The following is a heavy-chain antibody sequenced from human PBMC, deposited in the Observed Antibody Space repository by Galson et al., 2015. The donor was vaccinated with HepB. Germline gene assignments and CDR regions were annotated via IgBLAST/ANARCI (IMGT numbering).Heavy chain of an antibody. CDR3: AKSPYQLLRGYFDY. Sequence: SLRLSCAASGFTFSSYGMHWVRQAPGKGLEWVTVISYDGSNKYYADSVKGRFTISRDNSKNTLYLQMNSLRAEDTAVYYCAKSPYQLLRGYFDYWGQGTLVTVSS. CDR1: GFTFSSYG. J-gene: IGHJ4*02. CDR2: ISYDGSNK. D-gene: IGHD2-2*01. V-gene: IGHV3-30*18.